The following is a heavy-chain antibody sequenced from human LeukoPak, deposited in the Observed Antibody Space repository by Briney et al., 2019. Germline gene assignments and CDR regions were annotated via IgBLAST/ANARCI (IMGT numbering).Heavy chain of an antibody. CDR1: GFTFDDYA. J-gene: IGHJ4*02. CDR3: AKDMRNYYGSGSLDY. V-gene: IGHV3-9*03. D-gene: IGHD3-10*01. CDR2: ISWNSGSI. Sequence: GRSLRLSCAASGFTFDDYAMHWVRQAPGKGLEWVSGISWNSGSIGYADSVKGRFTISRDNAKNSLYLQMNSLRAEDVALYYCAKDMRNYYGSGSLDYWGQGTLVTVSS.